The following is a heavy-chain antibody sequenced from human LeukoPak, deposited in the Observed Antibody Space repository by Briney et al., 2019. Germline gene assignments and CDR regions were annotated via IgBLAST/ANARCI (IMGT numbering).Heavy chain of an antibody. D-gene: IGHD3-3*01. CDR3: ARGYDFWSGYSYYFDH. CDR1: GFTFSSYS. V-gene: IGHV3-48*04. J-gene: IGHJ4*02. CDR2: ISSSSSTI. Sequence: PGGSLRLSCAASGFTFSSYSMNWVRQAPGKGLEWVSYISSSSSTIYYADSVKGRFTISRDNAKNSLYLQMNSLRAEDTAVYYCARGYDFWSGYSYYFDHWGQGTLVTVSS.